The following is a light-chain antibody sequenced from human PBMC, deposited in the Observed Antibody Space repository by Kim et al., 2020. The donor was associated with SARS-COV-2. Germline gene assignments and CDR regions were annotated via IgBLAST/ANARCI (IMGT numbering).Light chain of an antibody. CDR1: VLAKRY. J-gene: IGLJ3*02. V-gene: IGLV3-27*01. Sequence: GSPGRTARLTCSGDVLAKRYVRWFQQKPGQAPVLVIYKDNKRPSGIPERFSGSSSGTTVTLTISGAQVEDEADYYCYSAADNNWVFGGGTQLTVL. CDR2: KDN. CDR3: YSAADNNWV.